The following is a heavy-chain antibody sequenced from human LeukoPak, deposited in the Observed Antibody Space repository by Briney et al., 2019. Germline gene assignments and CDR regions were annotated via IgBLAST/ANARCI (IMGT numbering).Heavy chain of an antibody. D-gene: IGHD2-2*01. CDR2: IYYSGST. J-gene: IGHJ3*02. V-gene: IGHV4-30-4*08. Sequence: PSETLSLTCTVSGGSISSGDYYWSWIRQPPGKGLEWIGYIYYSGSTYYNPSLKSRVTISVDTSKNQFSLKLSSVTAADTAVYYCARARGVKYQLLSGLAEGAFDIWGQGTMVTVSS. CDR1: GGSISSGDYY. CDR3: ARARGVKYQLLSGLAEGAFDI.